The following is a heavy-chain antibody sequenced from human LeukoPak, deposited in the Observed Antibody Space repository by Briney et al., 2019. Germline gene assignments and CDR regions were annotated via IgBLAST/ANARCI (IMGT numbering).Heavy chain of an antibody. D-gene: IGHD6-6*01. V-gene: IGHV3-33*06. CDR1: GFTFSSYG. CDR2: IWYDGSNK. J-gene: IGHJ4*02. Sequence: GRSLRLSCAASGFTFSSYGMHWVRQAPGKGLEWVAVIWYDGSNKYYADSVKGRFTISRDNSKNTPYLQMNSLRAEDTAVYYCAKDEYSSSRSLDYWGQGTLVTVSS. CDR3: AKDEYSSSRSLDY.